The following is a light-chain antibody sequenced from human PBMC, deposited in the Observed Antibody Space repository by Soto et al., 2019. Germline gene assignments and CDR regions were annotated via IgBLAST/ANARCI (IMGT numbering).Light chain of an antibody. CDR2: GAS. CDR3: QKYNNWPSLT. J-gene: IGKJ4*01. CDR1: QSVSSN. V-gene: IGKV3-15*01. Sequence: EIVMTQSPATLSVSPGESATLSCRASQSVSSNLAWYQQKPGQAPRLLIYGASTRATGIPARFSGSGSGTEFTLTISSLQFEDVAGYYCQKYNNWPSLTFGGGTKVDIK.